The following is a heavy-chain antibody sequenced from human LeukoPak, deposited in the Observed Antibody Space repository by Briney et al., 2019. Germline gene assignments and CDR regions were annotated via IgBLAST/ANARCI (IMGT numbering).Heavy chain of an antibody. Sequence: SQTLSLTCTVSGGSISSGGYYWSWIRQHPGKGLEWIGYIYYSGSTYYNPSLKSRVTISVDTSKNQFSLKLSSVTAADTAVYYCARETPTYYYDSSGYPPDAFDIWGQGTMVTVSS. J-gene: IGHJ3*02. CDR1: GGSISSGGYY. D-gene: IGHD3-22*01. V-gene: IGHV4-31*03. CDR3: ARETPTYYYDSSGYPPDAFDI. CDR2: IYYSGST.